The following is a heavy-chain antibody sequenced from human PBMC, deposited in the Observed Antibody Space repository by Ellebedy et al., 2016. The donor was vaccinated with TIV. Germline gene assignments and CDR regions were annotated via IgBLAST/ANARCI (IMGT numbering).Heavy chain of an antibody. V-gene: IGHV4-34*01. CDR3: ATLRGAAGLP. Sequence: MPSETLSLTCAIYNGSFNNYFWGWIRQPPGKGLEWIAEINHSGGTNYNPSLKSRLTLSVDTSKNQFSLKLDSVTAADTAVYYCATLRGAAGLPWGQGTLVTVSS. D-gene: IGHD3-10*01. J-gene: IGHJ5*02. CDR2: INHSGGT. CDR1: NGSFNNYF.